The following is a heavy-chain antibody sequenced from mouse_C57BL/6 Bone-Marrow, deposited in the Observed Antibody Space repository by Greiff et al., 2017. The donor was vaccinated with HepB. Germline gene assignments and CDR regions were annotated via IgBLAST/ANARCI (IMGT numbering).Heavy chain of an antibody. CDR3: TTDYYGSP. Sequence: VQLQQSGAELVRPGASVKLSCTASGFNIKDDYMHWVRQRPEQGLEWIGWIDPENGDTEYASKFQGKATITADTSSNTAYLQLSSLTSEDTAVYYCTTDYYGSPWGQGTTLTVSS. V-gene: IGHV14-4*01. J-gene: IGHJ2*01. D-gene: IGHD1-1*01. CDR2: IDPENGDT. CDR1: GFNIKDDY.